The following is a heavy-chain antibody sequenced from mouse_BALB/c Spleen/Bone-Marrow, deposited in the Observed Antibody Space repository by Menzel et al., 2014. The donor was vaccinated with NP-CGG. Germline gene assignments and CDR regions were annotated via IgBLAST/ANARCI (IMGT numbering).Heavy chain of an antibody. Sequence: EVQRVESGPELVKPGASVKMSCKASGYTFTDYYMDWVKQSHGESFEWIGRVNPYNGGTSYNQKFKGKATLTVDKSSTAAYMELNSLTSEDSAVYYCARGDHYYSYVFAYWGQGTLVTVSA. CDR2: VNPYNGGT. J-gene: IGHJ3*01. V-gene: IGHV1-19*01. D-gene: IGHD1-2*01. CDR1: GYTFTDYY. CDR3: ARGDHYYSYVFAY.